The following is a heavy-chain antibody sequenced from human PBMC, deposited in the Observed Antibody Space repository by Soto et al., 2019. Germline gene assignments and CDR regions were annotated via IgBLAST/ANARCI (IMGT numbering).Heavy chain of an antibody. Sequence: VKVSCKASGGTFSNYAISWVRQAPGQGLEWVGGIIPMFGTSNYAQNFQGRVSITADESTSTAYVELSSLRSEDTAVYYCARGVRTGFYGMDVWGQGTTVTVSS. V-gene: IGHV1-69*13. CDR2: IIPMFGTS. CDR1: GGTFSNYA. J-gene: IGHJ6*02. D-gene: IGHD3-10*01. CDR3: ARGVRTGFYGMDV.